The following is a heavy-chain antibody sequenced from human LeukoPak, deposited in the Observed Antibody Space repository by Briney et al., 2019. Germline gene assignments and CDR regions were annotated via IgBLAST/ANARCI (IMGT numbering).Heavy chain of an antibody. CDR2: INSDWSSI. V-gene: IGHV3-74*01. CDR3: ARVGYCSSISCYVPFDY. D-gene: IGHD2-2*01. CDR1: GFTFSSYW. Sequence: GGSLRLSCAASGFTFSSYWMHWVRQAPGKGLVWVSRINSDWSSISYADSVKRRFTISRDNAKNTRYLQMNSLRAEDTAVYYCARVGYCSSISCYVPFDYWGQGTLVTVSS. J-gene: IGHJ4*02.